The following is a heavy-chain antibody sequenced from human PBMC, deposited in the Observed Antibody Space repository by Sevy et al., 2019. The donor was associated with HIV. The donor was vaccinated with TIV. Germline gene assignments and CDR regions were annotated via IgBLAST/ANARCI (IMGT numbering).Heavy chain of an antibody. CDR1: GYTFTGYY. Sequence: ASVKVSCKASGYTFTGYYMHWVRQAPGQGLEWMGWINPNSGGTNYAQKFQGRVTMTRDTSISTAYMELSRLRSDDTAVYYCARVEYYYGSGSPLLDYWGQGTLVTVYS. J-gene: IGHJ4*02. D-gene: IGHD3-10*01. V-gene: IGHV1-2*02. CDR3: ARVEYYYGSGSPLLDY. CDR2: INPNSGGT.